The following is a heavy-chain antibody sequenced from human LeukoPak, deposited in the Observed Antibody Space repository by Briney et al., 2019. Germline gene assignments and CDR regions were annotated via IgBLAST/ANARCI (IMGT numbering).Heavy chain of an antibody. J-gene: IGHJ6*02. CDR2: TYYRSKGYN. D-gene: IGHD3-3*01. CDR3: ARGRSLRSDYYYGMDV. CDR1: VDSVSINSAA. V-gene: IGHV6-1*01. Sequence: SQTLSLTCAISVDSVSINSAAWNWIRQSPSRGLEWLGRTYYRSKGYNDYAVSVKSRITINPDTSKNQFSLQLNSVTPEDTAVYYCARGRSLRSDYYYGMDVWGQGTTVTVSS.